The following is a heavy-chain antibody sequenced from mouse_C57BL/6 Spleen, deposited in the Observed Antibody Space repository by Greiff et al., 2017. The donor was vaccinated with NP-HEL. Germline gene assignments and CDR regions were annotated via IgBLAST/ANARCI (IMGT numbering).Heavy chain of an antibody. CDR3: TTRRPLYFDY. Sequence: EVQLQQSGAELVRPGASVKVYCTACGCSMEGGDGQLVGGASGQCLEWIGWIDPENGDTEYASKFQGKATITADTSSNTAYLQLSSLTSEDTAVYYCTTRRPLYFDYWGQGTTLTVSS. J-gene: IGHJ2*01. V-gene: IGHV14-4*01. CDR2: IDPENGDT. CDR1: GCSMEGGD.